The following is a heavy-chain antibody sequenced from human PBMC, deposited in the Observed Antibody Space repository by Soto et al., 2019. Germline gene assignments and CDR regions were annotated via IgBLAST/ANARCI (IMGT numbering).Heavy chain of an antibody. J-gene: IGHJ3*01. CDR3: ARLHTYGADAFDV. D-gene: IGHD4-17*01. CDR1: GASIGSGDYY. CDR2: IYYSGGT. Sequence: SETLSLTCTVSGASIGSGDYYWSWIRQHPGKGLEWIGYIYYSGGTHYNPSLKSRVTISVDTSKNQFSLKLNSVTAADTAFFYCARLHTYGADAFDVWGQGTMVTVSS. V-gene: IGHV4-31*02.